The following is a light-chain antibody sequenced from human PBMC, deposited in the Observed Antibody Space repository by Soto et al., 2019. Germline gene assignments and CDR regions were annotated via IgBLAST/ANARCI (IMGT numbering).Light chain of an antibody. CDR3: QHYCSSPRT. CDR2: GSS. CDR1: KRVSSSY. J-gene: IGKJ2*01. V-gene: IGKV3-20*01. Sequence: EIVLTQSPGTLSLSPGERATLSCRASKRVSSSYLGWYQQKPCQSPRLLIYGSSRRATCIPDRFSGSGSGTDFNHTISRQAPEDLAVYYCQHYCSSPRTFGQGTKVEMK.